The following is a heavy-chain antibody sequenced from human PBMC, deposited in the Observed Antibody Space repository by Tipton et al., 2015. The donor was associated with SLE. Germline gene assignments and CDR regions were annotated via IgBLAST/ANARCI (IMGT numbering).Heavy chain of an antibody. Sequence: SLRLSCVTSGFTFDDYAMHWVRQVPGKGLEWVGGINWNSGNIAYADSVKGRFTISRDNAKNSLYLQMNSLRTEDTAVYYCAKDSRYCSSSNCPSSTNWFDPWGQGALVTVSS. CDR2: INWNSGNI. D-gene: IGHD2-2*01. CDR1: GFTFDDYA. V-gene: IGHV3-9*01. J-gene: IGHJ5*02. CDR3: AKDSRYCSSSNCPSSTNWFDP.